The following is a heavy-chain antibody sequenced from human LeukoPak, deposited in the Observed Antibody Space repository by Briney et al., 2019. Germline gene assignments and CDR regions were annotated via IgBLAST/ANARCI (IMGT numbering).Heavy chain of an antibody. CDR1: GFTFSSYG. J-gene: IGHJ4*02. D-gene: IGHD3-22*01. V-gene: IGHV3-33*01. Sequence: GRSLRLSCAASGFTFSSYGMHWVRQAPGKGLEWVAVIWYDGSNKYYADSVKGRFTISRDNSKNTLYLQMNSLRAEDTAVYYFARDRDYYDSSGYYYGYFDYWGQGTLVTVSS. CDR2: IWYDGSNK. CDR3: ARDRDYYDSSGYYYGYFDY.